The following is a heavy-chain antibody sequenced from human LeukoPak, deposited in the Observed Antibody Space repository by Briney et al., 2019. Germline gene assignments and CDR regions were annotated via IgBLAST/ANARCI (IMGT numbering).Heavy chain of an antibody. CDR3: ATSSGYYLKSFDY. CDR2: IYPGDSDT. V-gene: IGHV5-51*01. J-gene: IGHJ4*02. Sequence: GESLKISCKGSGYSFTSYWIGWVRQMPGKGPEWMGIIYPGDSDTRYSPSFQGQVTISADKSTSTAYLQWSSLKASDTAMYYCATSSGYYLKSFDYWGQGTLVTVSS. D-gene: IGHD3-22*01. CDR1: GYSFTSYW.